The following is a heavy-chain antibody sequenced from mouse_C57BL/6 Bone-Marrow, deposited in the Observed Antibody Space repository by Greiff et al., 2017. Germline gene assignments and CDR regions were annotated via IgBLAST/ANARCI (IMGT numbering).Heavy chain of an antibody. V-gene: IGHV1-53*01. CDR3: ARPDRLRRGAWFAY. CDR2: INPSNGGT. D-gene: IGHD2-4*01. CDR1: GYTFTSYW. J-gene: IGHJ3*01. Sequence: VQLQQPGTELVKPGASVKLSCKASGYTFTSYWMHWVKQRPGQGLEWIGNINPSNGGTNYNEKFKSKATLTVDKSSSTAYMQLSSLTSEDAAVYYCARPDRLRRGAWFAYWGQGTLVTVSA.